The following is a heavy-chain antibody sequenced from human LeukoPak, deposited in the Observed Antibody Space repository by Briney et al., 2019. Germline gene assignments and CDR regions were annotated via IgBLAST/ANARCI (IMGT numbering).Heavy chain of an antibody. D-gene: IGHD2-15*01. Sequence: GSLRLSCAASGFTFSSYAMSWVRQAPGKGLEWIGSIYYSGSAYYSPSLKSRVTVSVDTSKNQFSLKLSSVTAADTAVYYCARGGSGGSCYVRNWGQGTLVTVSS. CDR2: IYYSGSA. J-gene: IGHJ4*02. CDR3: ARGGSGGSCYVRN. V-gene: IGHV4-39*01. CDR1: GFTFSSYA.